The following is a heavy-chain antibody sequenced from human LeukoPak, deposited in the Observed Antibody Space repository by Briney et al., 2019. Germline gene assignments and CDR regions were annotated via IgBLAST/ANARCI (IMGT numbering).Heavy chain of an antibody. V-gene: IGHV3-30*18. CDR1: GFTFSSYG. CDR2: ITYDGSNK. Sequence: GGSLRLSCAASGFTFSSYGMHWVRQAPGKGLEWVAVITYDGSNKYYADSVKGRFTISRDNSKNTLYLQMNSLRAEDTAVYYCAKRPAVAWDAFDIWGQGTMVTVSS. D-gene: IGHD2-2*01. J-gene: IGHJ3*02. CDR3: AKRPAVAWDAFDI.